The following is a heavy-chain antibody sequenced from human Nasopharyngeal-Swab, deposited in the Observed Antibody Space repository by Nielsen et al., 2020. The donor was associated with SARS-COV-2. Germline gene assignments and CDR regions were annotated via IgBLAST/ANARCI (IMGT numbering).Heavy chain of an antibody. CDR1: GYSISSGYY. Sequence: SETLSLTCAVSGYSISSGYYWGWIRQPPGKGLEWLGSIYHSGSTYYNPSLKSRVTISVDTSKNQFSLKLSSVTAADTAVYYCARPGQQLVLEYFQHWGQGTLVTVSS. CDR3: ARPGQQLVLEYFQH. D-gene: IGHD6-13*01. J-gene: IGHJ1*01. V-gene: IGHV4-38-2*01. CDR2: IYHSGST.